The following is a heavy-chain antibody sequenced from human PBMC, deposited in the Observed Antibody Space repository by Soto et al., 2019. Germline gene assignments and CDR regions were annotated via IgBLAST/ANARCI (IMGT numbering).Heavy chain of an antibody. CDR1: GYTFTGYY. CDR3: ARDRDYGSRSFEPNWFDP. D-gene: IGHD3-10*01. CDR2: INPNSGGT. Sequence: ASVKVSCKASGYTFTGYYMHWVRQAPGQGLEWMGWINPNSGGTNYAQKFQGRVTMTRDTSISTAYMELSRLRSDDTAVYYCARDRDYGSRSFEPNWFDPWGQGTLVTVSS. J-gene: IGHJ5*02. V-gene: IGHV1-2*02.